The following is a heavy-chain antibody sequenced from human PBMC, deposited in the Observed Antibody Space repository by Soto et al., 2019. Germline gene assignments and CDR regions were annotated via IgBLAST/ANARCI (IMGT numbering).Heavy chain of an antibody. J-gene: IGHJ4*02. CDR1: GVSVSSYY. Sequence: SETLSLNCAVNGVSVSSYYWTWIRQPPGTGLEWIGEINHSGSTNYNPSLESRVTISVDTSKNQFSLKLTSVTAADTSVYYCARDKITGLFDYWGQGTLVT. CDR2: INHSGST. V-gene: IGHV4-34*01. D-gene: IGHD2-8*02. CDR3: ARDKITGLFDY.